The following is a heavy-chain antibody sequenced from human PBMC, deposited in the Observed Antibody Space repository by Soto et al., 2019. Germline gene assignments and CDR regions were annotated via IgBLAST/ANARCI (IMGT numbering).Heavy chain of an antibody. CDR2: ISYDGSNK. CDR1: GFTFSSYG. V-gene: IGHV3-30*18. CDR3: AKGSDY. Sequence: GGSLRLSCAASGFTFSSYGMHWVRQAPGKGLEWVAVISYDGSNKYYADSVKGRFTISRDNSKNTLYLQMNSLRAEDTAVYYCAKGSDYWGQGTLVTVSS. J-gene: IGHJ4*02.